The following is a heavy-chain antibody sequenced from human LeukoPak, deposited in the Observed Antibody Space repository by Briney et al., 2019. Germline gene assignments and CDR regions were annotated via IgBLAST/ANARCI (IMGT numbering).Heavy chain of an antibody. CDR3: AKGHTYGMI. J-gene: IGHJ4*02. V-gene: IGHV3-7*03. CDR1: GFTFTGNW. CDR2: INQDGSEK. D-gene: IGHD2-8*01. Sequence: GGSLRLSCAASGFTFTGNWMTWVRQAPGKGPEWVANINQDGSEKYYVDSVKGRFTISRDNAKDSVYLQMNSLRAEDTAVYYCAKGHTYGMIWGQGTLVSVSS.